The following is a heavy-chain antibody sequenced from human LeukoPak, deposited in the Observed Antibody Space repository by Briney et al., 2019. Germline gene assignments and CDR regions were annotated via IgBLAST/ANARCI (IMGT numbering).Heavy chain of an antibody. J-gene: IGHJ4*02. V-gene: IGHV3-30*18. D-gene: IGHD4-17*01. Sequence: GGSLRLSCAASGFTFSSYGMHWVRQAPGKGLEWVAVISYDGSNKYYADSVKGRFTISRDNSKNTLYLQMNSLRAEDTAVYYCAKDGPSSGHRALTTADYWGQGTLVAVSS. CDR2: ISYDGSNK. CDR1: GFTFSSYG. CDR3: AKDGPSSGHRALTTADY.